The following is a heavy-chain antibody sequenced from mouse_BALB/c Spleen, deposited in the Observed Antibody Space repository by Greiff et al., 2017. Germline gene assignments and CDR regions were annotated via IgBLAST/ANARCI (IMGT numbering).Heavy chain of an antibody. CDR3: AREEYGNYGFAY. D-gene: IGHD2-10*02. CDR2: ISSGGST. Sequence: EVQGVESGGGLVKPGGSLKLSCAASGFTFSSYAMSWVRQTPEKRLEWVASISSGGSTYYPDSVKGRFTISRDNARNILYLQMSSLRSEDTAMYYCAREEYGNYGFAYWGQGTLVTVSA. J-gene: IGHJ3*01. CDR1: GFTFSSYA. V-gene: IGHV5-6-5*01.